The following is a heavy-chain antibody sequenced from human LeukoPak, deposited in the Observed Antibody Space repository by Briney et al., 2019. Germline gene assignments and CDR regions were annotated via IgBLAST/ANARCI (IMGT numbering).Heavy chain of an antibody. J-gene: IGHJ4*02. V-gene: IGHV3-64*01. CDR3: ARVDKTYYDTSAFDY. CDR2: INSTGGST. CDR1: GFTFSSYT. D-gene: IGHD3-22*01. Sequence: GGSLRLSCAASGFTFSSYTMHWVRQASGKGLEYVSAINSTGGSTYYTNSVKGRFTISRDNSKNTLYLQMGSLRAEDMAVYYCARVDKTYYDTSAFDYWGQGTLVTVSS.